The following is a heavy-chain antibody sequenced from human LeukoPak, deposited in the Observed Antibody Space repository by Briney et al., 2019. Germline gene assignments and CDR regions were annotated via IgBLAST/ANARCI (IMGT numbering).Heavy chain of an antibody. J-gene: IGHJ4*02. Sequence: GGSLRLSCAASGFTFSSYWMHWVRQAPGKGLLWVSRINTDGSSTNFADSVRGRFTISRDNAKNTLYLQMNSLRAEDTAVYYCTRDLSGTYYGRFDYWGREPWSPSPQ. CDR1: GFTFSSYW. CDR2: INTDGSST. V-gene: IGHV3-74*01. D-gene: IGHD1-26*01. CDR3: TRDLSGTYYGRFDY.